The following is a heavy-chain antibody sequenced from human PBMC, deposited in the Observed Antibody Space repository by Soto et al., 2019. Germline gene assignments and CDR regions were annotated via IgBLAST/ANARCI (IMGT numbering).Heavy chain of an antibody. V-gene: IGHV1-2*04. CDR2: INPNSGGT. Sequence: ASVKVSCKASGYTFTSYAMHWVRQAPGQRLEWMGWINPNSGGTNYAQKFQGWVTMTRDTSISTAYMELSRLRSDDTAVYYCARVDSSSWYGDAFDIWGQGTMVTVSS. CDR3: ARVDSSSWYGDAFDI. CDR1: GYTFTSYA. D-gene: IGHD6-13*01. J-gene: IGHJ3*02.